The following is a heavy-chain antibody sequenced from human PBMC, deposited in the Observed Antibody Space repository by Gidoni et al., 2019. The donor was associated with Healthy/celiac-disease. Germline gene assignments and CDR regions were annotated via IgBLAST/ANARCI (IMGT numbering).Heavy chain of an antibody. V-gene: IGHV7-4-1*01. CDR1: GYTFTSYD. CDR2: INTNTGNP. Sequence: QVQLVHSGSELQKPGASVKVSCKASGYTFTSYDMNWVRQAPGQGLEWRGWINTNTGNPTYAQGFTGRFVFSLDTSVSTAYLQICSLKAEDTAVYYCARDDVLVPAATYYYYGMDVWGQGTTVTVSS. D-gene: IGHD2-2*01. CDR3: ARDDVLVPAATYYYYGMDV. J-gene: IGHJ6*02.